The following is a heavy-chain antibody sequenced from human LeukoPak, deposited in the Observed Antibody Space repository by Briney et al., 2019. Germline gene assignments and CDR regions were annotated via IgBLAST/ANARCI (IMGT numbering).Heavy chain of an antibody. CDR3: MRGVRGGRQFDAFDI. V-gene: IGHV3-7*01. D-gene: IGHD3-10*01. J-gene: IGHJ3*02. CDR2: MKRDGSEI. CDR1: GVSISDFW. Sequence: GGSLRLSCAPSGVSISDFWMNWVRQSPGKGLEWLANMKRDGSEIYYLDSVKGRFTISRANAKNSVYLQTNSQRSEDTGVYYCMRGVRGGRQFDAFDIWGQGTTVTVSS.